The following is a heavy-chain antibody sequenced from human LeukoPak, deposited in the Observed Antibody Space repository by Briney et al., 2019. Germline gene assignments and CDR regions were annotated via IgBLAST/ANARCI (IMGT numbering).Heavy chain of an antibody. CDR1: GFTFSNYA. J-gene: IGHJ4*02. CDR2: ISGSGTST. CDR3: AKEGYDFWSTYSRTHFDY. D-gene: IGHD3-3*01. V-gene: IGHV3-23*01. Sequence: GGSLRLSCAASGFTFSNYAMNWVRQAPGKGLDWVSGISGSGTSTYYTDSVRGRFTISRDTSKNTLYLQMNSLRAEDTAVYYCAKEGYDFWSTYSRTHFDYWGQGTLVTVSS.